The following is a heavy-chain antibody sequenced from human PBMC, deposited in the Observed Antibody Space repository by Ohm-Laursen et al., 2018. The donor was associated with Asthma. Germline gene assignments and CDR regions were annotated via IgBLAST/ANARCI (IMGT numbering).Heavy chain of an antibody. D-gene: IGHD4-11*01. CDR1: GYTFTSYD. Sequence: GASVKVSCKASGYTFTSYDINWVRQATGQGLEWMGWMNPNSGNTGYAQKFQGRVTMTWNTSISTAYMELSSLRSEDTAVYYCARAADYNPSWFDPWGQGTLVTVSS. J-gene: IGHJ5*02. CDR3: ARAADYNPSWFDP. V-gene: IGHV1-8*01. CDR2: MNPNSGNT.